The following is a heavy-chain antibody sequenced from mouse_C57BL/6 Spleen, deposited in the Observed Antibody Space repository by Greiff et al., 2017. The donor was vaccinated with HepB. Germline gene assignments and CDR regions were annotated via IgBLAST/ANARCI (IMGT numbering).Heavy chain of an antibody. Sequence: EVQLQESGPGLVKPSQSLSLTCSVTGYSITSGYYWNWIRQFPGNKLEWMGYISYDGSNNYNPSLKNRISITRDTAKNQFFLKWNSVTTEDTATYYCARGNFDYWGQGTTLTVSS. CDR3: ARGNFDY. J-gene: IGHJ2*01. V-gene: IGHV3-6*01. CDR1: GYSITSGYY. CDR2: ISYDGSN.